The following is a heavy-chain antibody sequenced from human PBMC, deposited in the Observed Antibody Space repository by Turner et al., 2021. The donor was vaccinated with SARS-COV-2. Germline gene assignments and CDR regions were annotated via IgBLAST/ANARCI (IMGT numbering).Heavy chain of an antibody. Sequence: QVQMVESGGGVVQPGRSLSLTCAASGFTFSSYGMHWVRQAPGKGLEWVAVISYDGSNKYYADSVKGRFTISRDKSKNTLYLQMNSLRAEDTAVYYCAKEGLLVAFDYWGQGTLVTVSS. V-gene: IGHV3-30*18. D-gene: IGHD2-15*01. CDR1: GFTFSSYG. CDR3: AKEGLLVAFDY. CDR2: ISYDGSNK. J-gene: IGHJ4*02.